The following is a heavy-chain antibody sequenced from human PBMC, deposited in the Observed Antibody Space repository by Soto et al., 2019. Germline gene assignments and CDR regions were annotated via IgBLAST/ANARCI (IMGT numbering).Heavy chain of an antibody. V-gene: IGHV3-48*02. J-gene: IGHJ4*02. D-gene: IGHD3-10*01. CDR3: ARDPSYNTQPYYFDY. CDR1: GFTFSIYN. Sequence: PGGSLRLSCAASGFTFSIYNMNWVRQAQGRGLEWVSYLTSGSATKYYADSVKGRFTISRDNAKNSLYLQMNSLRDEDTAVYYCARDPSYNTQPYYFDYWGRGTLVTVSS. CDR2: LTSGSATK.